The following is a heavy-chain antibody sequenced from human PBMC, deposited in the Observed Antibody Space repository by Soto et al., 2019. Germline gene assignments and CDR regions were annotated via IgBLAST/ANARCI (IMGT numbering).Heavy chain of an antibody. V-gene: IGHV3-21*01. D-gene: IGHD4-17*01. CDR3: AREKMESYGLDP. Sequence: GGSLRLSCAASGFTFSSYSMNWVRQAPGKGLEWVSSISSSSSYIYYADSVKGRFTISRDNAKNSLYLQMNSLRAEDTAVYYCAREKMESYGLDPWGQGTLVTVSS. CDR1: GFTFSSYS. J-gene: IGHJ5*02. CDR2: ISSSSSYI.